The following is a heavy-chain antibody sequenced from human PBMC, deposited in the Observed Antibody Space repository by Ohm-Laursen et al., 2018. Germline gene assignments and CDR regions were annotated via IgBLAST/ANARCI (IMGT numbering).Heavy chain of an antibody. D-gene: IGHD6-19*01. CDR2: ISSSGSTI. V-gene: IGHV3-48*03. CDR1: GFTFSSYE. CDR3: AVGDRGTTAVAGDF. J-gene: IGHJ4*02. Sequence: SLRLSCSASGFTFSSYEMNWVRQAPGKGLEWVSYISSSGSTIYYADSVKGRFTISRDNAKNSLYLQMNSLRAEDTAVYSCAVGDRGTTAVAGDFWGPGTLVTVSS.